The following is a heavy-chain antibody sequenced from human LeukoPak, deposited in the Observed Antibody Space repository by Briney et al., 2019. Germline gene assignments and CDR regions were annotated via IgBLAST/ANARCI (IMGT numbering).Heavy chain of an antibody. CDR3: ARKPTAYPNDY. J-gene: IGHJ4*02. D-gene: IGHD4/OR15-4a*01. Sequence: ASVKVSCKASGYTFTNYGISWARQAPGQGLEWMGWISAYNGNTNYAQRLQGRVTVTTETSTSTAYMELRSLRPDDTAIYYCARKPTAYPNDYWGQGTLVTVSS. CDR2: ISAYNGNT. V-gene: IGHV1-18*04. CDR1: GYTFTNYG.